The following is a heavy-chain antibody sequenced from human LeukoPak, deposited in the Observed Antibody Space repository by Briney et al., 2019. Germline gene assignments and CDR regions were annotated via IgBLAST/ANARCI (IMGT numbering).Heavy chain of an antibody. CDR2: INHSGST. J-gene: IGHJ5*02. CDR1: GGSFSCYY. D-gene: IGHD3-3*01. V-gene: IGHV4-34*01. Sequence: SETLSLTCAVYGGSFSCYYWSWIRQPPGKGLEWIGEINHSGSTNYNPSLKSRVTISVDTSKNQFSLKLSSVTAADTAVYYCARGGSITIFGVVSGYHNWFDPWGQGTLVTVSS. CDR3: ARGGSITIFGVVSGYHNWFDP.